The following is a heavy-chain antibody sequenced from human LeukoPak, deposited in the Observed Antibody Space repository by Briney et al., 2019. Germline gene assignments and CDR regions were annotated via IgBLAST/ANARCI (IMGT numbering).Heavy chain of an antibody. J-gene: IGHJ4*02. CDR1: GFTFDDYA. CDR3: AKDISGWPSSALDY. Sequence: GGSLRLSCAASGFTFDDYAMHWVRQAPGKGLEWVSGISWNSGSIGYADSVKGRFTISRDNAKNSLYLRMNSLRAEDTALYYCAKDISGWPSSALDYWGQGTLVTVSS. V-gene: IGHV3-9*01. D-gene: IGHD6-19*01. CDR2: ISWNSGSI.